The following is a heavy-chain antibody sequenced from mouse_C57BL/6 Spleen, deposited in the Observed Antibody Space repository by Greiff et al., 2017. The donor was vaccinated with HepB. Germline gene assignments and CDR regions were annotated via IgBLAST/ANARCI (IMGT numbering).Heavy chain of an antibody. V-gene: IGHV1-19*01. D-gene: IGHD3-3*01. CDR3: ARRGDPFDY. CDR2: INPYNGGT. CDR1: GYTFTDYY. Sequence: EVQLVESGPVLVKPGASVKMSCKASGYTFTDYYMNWVKQSHGKSLEWIGVINPYNGGTSYNQKFKGKATLTVDKSSSTAYMELNSLTSEDSAVYYCARRGDPFDYWGQGTTLTVSS. J-gene: IGHJ2*01.